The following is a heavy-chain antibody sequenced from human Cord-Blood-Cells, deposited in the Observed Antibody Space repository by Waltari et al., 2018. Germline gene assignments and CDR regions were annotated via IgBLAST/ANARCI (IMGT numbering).Heavy chain of an antibody. D-gene: IGHD5-12*01. CDR1: GGSFSGYY. Sequence: QVQLQQWGAGLLKPSETLSLTCAVYGGSFSGYYWSWIRQPPGKGLEWIGEINHSGSTNYNPSLKSRVTISVDTSKNQFSLKLSSVTAADTAVYYCARGTWSGYDFHHPLYYFDYWGQGTLVTVSS. J-gene: IGHJ4*02. CDR3: ARGTWSGYDFHHPLYYFDY. V-gene: IGHV4-34*01. CDR2: INHSGST.